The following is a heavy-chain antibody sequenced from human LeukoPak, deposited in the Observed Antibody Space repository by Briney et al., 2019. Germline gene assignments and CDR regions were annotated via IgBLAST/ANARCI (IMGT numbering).Heavy chain of an antibody. Sequence: ASVKVSCKASRYTFTSYDISWVRQATGQGLEWMGWMNPNSGNTGYAQKFQGRVTMTRNTSISIAYMELSRLRSEDTAVYYCARANTGGDYVRGYYYYGMDVWGQGTTVTVSS. D-gene: IGHD4-17*01. V-gene: IGHV1-8*01. CDR1: RYTFTSYD. CDR2: MNPNSGNT. J-gene: IGHJ6*02. CDR3: ARANTGGDYVRGYYYYGMDV.